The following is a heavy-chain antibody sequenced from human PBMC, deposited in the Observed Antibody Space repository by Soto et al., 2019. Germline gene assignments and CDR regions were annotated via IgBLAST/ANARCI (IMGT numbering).Heavy chain of an antibody. V-gene: IGHV4-34*01. J-gene: IGHJ6*02. CDR1: GGSFSHYY. CDR2: INHSGST. D-gene: IGHD2-2*01. Sequence: QVQLQQWGAGLLKPSETLSLTCAVYGGSFSHYYWNWIRQSPEKGLEWIGKINHSGSTNYNPSLNSRVTLSVDTSKNQFSLKVTSVTAADTAVYYCARDEPPATFFYYALDVWGQGTTVTVSS. CDR3: ARDEPPATFFYYALDV.